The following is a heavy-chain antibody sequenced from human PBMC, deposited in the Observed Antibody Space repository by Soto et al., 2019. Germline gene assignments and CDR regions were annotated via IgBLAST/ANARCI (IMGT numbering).Heavy chain of an antibody. J-gene: IGHJ4*02. CDR2: INHSGST. CDR1: GGSFSGYY. D-gene: IGHD3-10*02. Sequence: SETLSLTCAVYGGSFSGYYWSWIRQPPGKGLEWIGEINHSGSTNYNPSLKSRVTISVDTSKNQFSLKLSSVTAADTAVYYCARGSVHDYWGQGTLVTVS. V-gene: IGHV4-34*01. CDR3: ARGSVHDY.